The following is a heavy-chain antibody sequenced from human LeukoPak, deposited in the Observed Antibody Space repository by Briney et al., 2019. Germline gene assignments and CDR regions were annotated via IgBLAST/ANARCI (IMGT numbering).Heavy chain of an antibody. CDR3: AKDYAEAYFPGQYSSSWYYFDY. V-gene: IGHV3-30*04. CDR2: ISDDGSKI. CDR1: GSTFSTDA. Sequence: QPGGSLRLSCAASGSTFSTDAMHWVRQAPGKGLEWVAVISDDGSKIYYADSVKGRFTISRDNSKNTLYLQMNSLRAEDTAVYYCAKDYAEAYFPGQYSSSWYYFDYWGQGTLVTVSS. D-gene: IGHD6-13*01. J-gene: IGHJ4*02.